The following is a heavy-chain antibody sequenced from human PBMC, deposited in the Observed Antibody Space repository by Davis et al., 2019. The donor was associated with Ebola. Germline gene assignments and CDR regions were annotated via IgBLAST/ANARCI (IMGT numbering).Heavy chain of an antibody. V-gene: IGHV4-59*08. CDR2: IYYSGST. Sequence: SETLSLTCTVSGGSISSYYWSWIRQPPGKGLEWIGYIYYSGSTNYNPSLKSRVTISVDTSKNQFSLKLSSVTAADTAVYYCASLRRDSSSWWDADYWGQGTLVTVSS. CDR1: GGSISSYY. CDR3: ASLRRDSSSWWDADY. D-gene: IGHD6-13*01. J-gene: IGHJ4*02.